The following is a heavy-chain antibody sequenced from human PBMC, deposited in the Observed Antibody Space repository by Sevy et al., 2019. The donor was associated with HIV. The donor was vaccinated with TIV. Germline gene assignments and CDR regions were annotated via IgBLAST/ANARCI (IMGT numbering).Heavy chain of an antibody. CDR2: ISYDGSNK. Sequence: GGSLRLSCAASGFTCSSYAMHWVRQAPGKGLEWVAVISYDGSNKYYADSVKGRFTISGDNSKNTLYLQMNSLRAEDTAVYYCARDGAHDFWSGYDYYFDYWGQGTLVTVSS. CDR3: ARDGAHDFWSGYDYYFDY. CDR1: GFTCSSYA. D-gene: IGHD3-3*01. V-gene: IGHV3-30-3*01. J-gene: IGHJ4*02.